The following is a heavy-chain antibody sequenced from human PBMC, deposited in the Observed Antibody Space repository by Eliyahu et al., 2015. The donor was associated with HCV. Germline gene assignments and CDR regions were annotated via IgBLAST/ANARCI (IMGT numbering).Heavy chain of an antibody. V-gene: IGHV3-21*01. D-gene: IGHD3-9*01. CDR2: ISTSSDYI. J-gene: IGHJ4*02. Sequence: EVQLVESGGGLVTPGGSLRLSCVASGFXFSSNSMHWVRQAPGKGLEWVSSISTSSDYIYYAGSVKGRFTISRDNAKNSLFLQMNSLRAEDTAVYFCARDPPLTGALRGDYWGQGTLATVSS. CDR1: GFXFSSNS. CDR3: ARDPPLTGALRGDY.